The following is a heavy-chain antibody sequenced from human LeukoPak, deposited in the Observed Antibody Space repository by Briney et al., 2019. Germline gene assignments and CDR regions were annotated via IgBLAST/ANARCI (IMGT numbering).Heavy chain of an antibody. CDR3: ARSYSSGKYYFDY. Sequence: GSSVKVSCKASGGTFSSYAISWVRQAPGQGLEWMGWISAYNGNTNYAQKLQGRVTMTTDTSTSTAYMELRSLRSDDTAVYYCARSYSSGKYYFDYWGQGTLVTVSS. J-gene: IGHJ4*02. V-gene: IGHV1-18*01. CDR2: ISAYNGNT. CDR1: GGTFSSYA. D-gene: IGHD6-19*01.